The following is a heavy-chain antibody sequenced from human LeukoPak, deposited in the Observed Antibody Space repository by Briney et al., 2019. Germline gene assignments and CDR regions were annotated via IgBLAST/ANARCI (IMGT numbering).Heavy chain of an antibody. Sequence: SETLSLTCTVSGGSISSYYWSWIRQPPGKGLEWIGYIYYSVSTNYNPSLKSRVTISVDTSKHQFSLKLSSVTAADTAVYYCAREGAWLRDSSSHNWFDPWGQGTLVTVSS. CDR2: IYYSVST. V-gene: IGHV4-59*01. D-gene: IGHD6-6*01. CDR3: AREGAWLRDSSSHNWFDP. CDR1: GGSISSYY. J-gene: IGHJ5*02.